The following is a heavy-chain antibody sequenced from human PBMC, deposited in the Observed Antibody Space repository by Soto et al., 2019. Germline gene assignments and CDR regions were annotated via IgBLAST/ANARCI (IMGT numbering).Heavy chain of an antibody. Sequence: SVKVSCKASGFTFTSSAVQWVRQARGQRLEWIGRIVVGSGNTNYAQKFKERVTITRDMSTSTAYMELSSLRSEDTAVYYCASPSGGSGRTDYYYGMDVWGQGTTVTVSS. V-gene: IGHV1-58*01. CDR1: GFTFTSSA. CDR2: IVVGSGNT. J-gene: IGHJ6*02. D-gene: IGHD3-3*01. CDR3: ASPSGGSGRTDYYYGMDV.